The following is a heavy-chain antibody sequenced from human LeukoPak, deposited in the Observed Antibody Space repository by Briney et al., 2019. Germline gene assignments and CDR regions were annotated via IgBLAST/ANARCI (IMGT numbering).Heavy chain of an antibody. Sequence: ASVKLSCKASGGTFSSYAISWVRQAPGQGLEWMGGIIPIFGTANYAQKFQGRVTITTDESTSTAYMELSSLRSEDTAVYYCARDHVCSGGSCYSRYYYYYMDVWGKGTTVTVSS. CDR1: GGTFSSYA. J-gene: IGHJ6*03. V-gene: IGHV1-69*05. CDR3: ARDHVCSGGSCYSRYYYYYMDV. CDR2: IIPIFGTA. D-gene: IGHD2-15*01.